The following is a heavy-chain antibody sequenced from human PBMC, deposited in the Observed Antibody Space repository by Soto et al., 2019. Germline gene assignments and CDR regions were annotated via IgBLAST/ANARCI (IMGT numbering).Heavy chain of an antibody. J-gene: IGHJ4*02. V-gene: IGHV3-23*01. CDR1: GFTFSSYA. D-gene: IGHD4-17*01. CDR2: ISGSGGST. CDR3: AKGPKANDYGDYYFDY. Sequence: EVQLLESGGGLVQPGGSLRLSCAASGFTFSSYAMSWVRPAPGKGLEWVSAISGSGGSTYYADSVKGRFTNSRDNSKHTLYLQMNSLRAEDTAVYYCAKGPKANDYGDYYFDYWGQGTLVTVSS.